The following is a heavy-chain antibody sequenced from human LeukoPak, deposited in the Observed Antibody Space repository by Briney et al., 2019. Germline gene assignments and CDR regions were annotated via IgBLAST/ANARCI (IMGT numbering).Heavy chain of an antibody. V-gene: IGHV4-4*07. Sequence: KPSETLSLTFTVSGCVISSYYWSWIRPPAGKGLEWIGRIYTSGSTNYNPSLKSRVTMSVDTSKNQFSLKLSSVTAADTAVYYCARLRYFDWTVDYWGQGTLVTVSS. CDR3: ARLRYFDWTVDY. CDR1: GCVISSYY. CDR2: IYTSGST. J-gene: IGHJ4*02. D-gene: IGHD3-9*01.